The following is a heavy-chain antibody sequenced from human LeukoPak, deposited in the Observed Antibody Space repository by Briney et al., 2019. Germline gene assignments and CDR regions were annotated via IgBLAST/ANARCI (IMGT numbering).Heavy chain of an antibody. Sequence: PGGSRRFSGSASGFTFSVHKMHWVRQPPGKERKYVSTISDNGDNTCYADSVKGRFIISRDNSKNTLYLQMNSLRVEDTAVYYCIKDLSGTWSFDYWGQGTLLIVSS. CDR3: IKDLSGTWSFDY. D-gene: IGHD1-26*01. J-gene: IGHJ4*02. CDR1: GFTFSVHK. V-gene: IGHV3-64D*08. CDR2: ISDNGDNT.